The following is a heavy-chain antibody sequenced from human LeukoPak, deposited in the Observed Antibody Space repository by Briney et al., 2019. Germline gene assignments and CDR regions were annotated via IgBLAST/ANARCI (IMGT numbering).Heavy chain of an antibody. CDR2: INHSGST. V-gene: IGHV4-34*01. J-gene: IGHJ4*02. CDR3: ARVIRAVDY. Sequence: KSSETLSITCAVYGGSFSGYYWSWIRQPPGKGLEWIGEINHSGSTNYNPSLKSRVTISVDTSKNQFSLRLSSVTAADTAVYYCARVIRAVDYWGQGTLVTVSS. D-gene: IGHD6-19*01. CDR1: GGSFSGYY.